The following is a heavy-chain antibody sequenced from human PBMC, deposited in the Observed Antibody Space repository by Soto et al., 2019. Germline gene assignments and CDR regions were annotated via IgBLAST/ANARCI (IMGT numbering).Heavy chain of an antibody. Sequence: QVQLVQSGAEVKKPGSSVKVSCKASGGTFSSYAISWVRQAPGQGLEWMGGIIPIFGTANYAKKIQCRVTITADKSTSTAYMELSSLRSEDTAVYYCASGVDDFWSGFRFSGDYWGQGTLVTVSS. J-gene: IGHJ4*02. CDR1: GGTFSSYA. CDR2: IIPIFGTA. V-gene: IGHV1-69*06. CDR3: ASGVDDFWSGFRFSGDY. D-gene: IGHD3-3*01.